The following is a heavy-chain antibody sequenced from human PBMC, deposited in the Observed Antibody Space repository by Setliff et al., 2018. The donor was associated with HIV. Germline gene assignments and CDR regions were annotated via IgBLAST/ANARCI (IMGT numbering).Heavy chain of an antibody. V-gene: IGHV1-3*01. D-gene: IGHD2-21*01. Sequence: ASVKVSCKASGYTFTSYAMHWVRQAPGQRLEWMGWINAGNGNTKYSQKFQGRVTITRDTSASTAYMELSSLGSEDTAVYYCASPGEVNTLTLWSPYGMDVWGQGTTVTVSS. CDR1: GYTFTSYA. CDR3: ASPGEVNTLTLWSPYGMDV. J-gene: IGHJ6*02. CDR2: INAGNGNT.